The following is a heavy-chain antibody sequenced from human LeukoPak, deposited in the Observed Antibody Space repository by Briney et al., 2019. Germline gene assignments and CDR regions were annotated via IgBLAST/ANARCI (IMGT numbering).Heavy chain of an antibody. CDR3: ARGLSGTLDY. D-gene: IGHD1-26*01. CDR2: IIPILGIA. Sequence: ASVKVSCKASGYTFSGYYIFWVRQAPGQGLEWMGRIIPILGIANYAQKFQGRVTITADKSTSTAYMELSSLRSEDTAVYYCARGLSGTLDYWGQGTLVAVSS. J-gene: IGHJ4*02. V-gene: IGHV1-69*04. CDR1: GYTFSGYY.